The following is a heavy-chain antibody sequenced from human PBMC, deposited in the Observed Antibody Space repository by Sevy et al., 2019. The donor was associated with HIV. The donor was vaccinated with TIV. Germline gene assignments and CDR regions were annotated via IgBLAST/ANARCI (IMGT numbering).Heavy chain of an antibody. V-gene: IGHV4-34*01. CDR3: ARVASSSPDY. D-gene: IGHD6-6*01. CDR2: INHSGST. CDR1: GGSFSGYY. J-gene: IGHJ4*02. Sequence: SETLSLTCAVYGGSFSGYYWSWIRQPPEKGLEWIGEINHSGSTNYNPSLKSRVTISVDTSKNQFSLKLSSVTAADTAVYYCARVASSSPDYWGQGTLVTVSS.